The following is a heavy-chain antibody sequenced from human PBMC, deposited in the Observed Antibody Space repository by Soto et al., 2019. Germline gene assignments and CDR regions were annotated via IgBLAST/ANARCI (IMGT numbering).Heavy chain of an antibody. V-gene: IGHV1-3*01. Sequence: QAQLVQSGAEMKKPGASVKVSCKATGYTFSAYTMNWVRQDPGQSLEWMGWLNAGSGNTKYSQNYQGRVSITRDTSASTVYMELTGLTSEETAVYYCARDTETLGPRANDALDIWGQGTMVTVSS. CDR1: GYTFSAYT. CDR2: LNAGSGNT. D-gene: IGHD3-3*02. CDR3: ARDTETLGPRANDALDI. J-gene: IGHJ3*02.